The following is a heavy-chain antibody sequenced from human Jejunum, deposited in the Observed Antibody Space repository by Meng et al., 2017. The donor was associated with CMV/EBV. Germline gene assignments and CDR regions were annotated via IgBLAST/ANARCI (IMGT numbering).Heavy chain of an antibody. CDR3: VKGYSSRWYEGPGF. D-gene: IGHD6-19*01. CDR2: IIDNGLSA. J-gene: IGHJ4*02. Sequence: SGFTFENYAMIWVRQAPGQGLEWVSSIIDNGLSAYYAHSVRGRFTISRDNSKNTLYLQMNSLRDEDAAIYYCVKGYSSRWYEGPGFWGQGTLVTVSS. V-gene: IGHV3-23*01. CDR1: GFTFENYA.